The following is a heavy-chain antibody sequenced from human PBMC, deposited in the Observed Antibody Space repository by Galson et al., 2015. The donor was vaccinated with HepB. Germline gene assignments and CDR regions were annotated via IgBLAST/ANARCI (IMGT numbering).Heavy chain of an antibody. Sequence: CAISGDSVSSDSAVWNWIRQSPSRGLEWLGRTYYRSKWYNDYAVSVKSRITINPDTSKNQFSLHLNSVTPEDTAVYYCSRGSPWLVGGGNWFDPWGQGSLVTVSS. CDR3: SRGSPWLVGGGNWFDP. V-gene: IGHV6-1*01. CDR2: TYYRSKWYN. D-gene: IGHD6-19*01. J-gene: IGHJ5*02. CDR1: GDSVSSDSAV.